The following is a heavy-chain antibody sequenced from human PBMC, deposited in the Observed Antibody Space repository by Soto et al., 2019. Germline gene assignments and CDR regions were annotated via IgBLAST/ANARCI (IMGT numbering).Heavy chain of an antibody. CDR3: ARDLSTQPHRIVVGMDV. D-gene: IGHD2-15*01. V-gene: IGHV3-30*03. Sequence: QVQLVESGGAVVQPGRSLRLSCAASGFIFSTYGIHWVRQAPGKGLEWVAIISNDGSHKYYADSVKGRFTIARDNSKNTLYLQMNSLRPEDTALYYCARDLSTQPHRIVVGMDVWGQGTTVIVSS. CDR2: ISNDGSHK. J-gene: IGHJ6*02. CDR1: GFIFSTYG.